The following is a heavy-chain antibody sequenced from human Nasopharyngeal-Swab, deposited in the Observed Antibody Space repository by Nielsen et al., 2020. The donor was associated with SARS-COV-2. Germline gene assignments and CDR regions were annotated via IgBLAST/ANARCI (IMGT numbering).Heavy chain of an antibody. J-gene: IGHJ3*02. D-gene: IGHD1-7*01. CDR1: GYTFTSYG. V-gene: IGHV1-8*03. CDR3: ARVSAGTSKRDAFDI. Sequence: ASVKVFCKASGYTFTSYGISWVRQATGQGLEWMGWMNPNSGNTGYAQKFQGRVTITRNTSISTAYMELSSLRSEDTAVYYCARVSAGTSKRDAFDIWGQGTMVTVSS. CDR2: MNPNSGNT.